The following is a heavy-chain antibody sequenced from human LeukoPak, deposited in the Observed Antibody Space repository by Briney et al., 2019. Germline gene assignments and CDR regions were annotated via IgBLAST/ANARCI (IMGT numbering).Heavy chain of an antibody. V-gene: IGHV6-1*01. CDR3: ARGGPAHYYFDY. D-gene: IGHD5-12*01. CDR2: TYYRSKWYN. Sequence: SQTLSLTCAISGDSVSNNIAAWNWIRQSPSRGLEWLGRTYYRSKWYNDYAASVKSRITINPDTSKNQFSLKLSSVTAADTAVYYCARGGPAHYYFDYWGQGTLVTVSS. CDR1: GDSVSNNIAA. J-gene: IGHJ4*02.